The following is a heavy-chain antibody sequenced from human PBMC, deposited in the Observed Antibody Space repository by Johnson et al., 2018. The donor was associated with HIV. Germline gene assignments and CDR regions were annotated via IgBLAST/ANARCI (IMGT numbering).Heavy chain of an antibody. J-gene: IGHJ3*02. D-gene: IGHD1-26*01. V-gene: IGHV3-30*02. CDR1: GFTFSSYG. Sequence: QVQLVESGGGVVQPGGSLRLSCAASGFTFSSYGMHWVRQAPGKGLEWVAFIRYDGSNKYYADSVKGRFTISRDNAKNSLYLQMNSLRAEDTAVYYCAKTDSGSNRDAFDIWGQWTMVTVSS. CDR3: AKTDSGSNRDAFDI. CDR2: IRYDGSNK.